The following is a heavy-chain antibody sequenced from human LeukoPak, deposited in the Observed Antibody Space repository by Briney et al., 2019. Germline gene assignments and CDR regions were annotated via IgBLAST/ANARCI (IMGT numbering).Heavy chain of an antibody. CDR2: ISGSGGST. V-gene: IGHV3-23*01. D-gene: IGHD1-7*01. CDR3: AKDTDPNWNYSPYYFDY. J-gene: IGHJ4*02. CDR1: GFTFSSYA. Sequence: PGGSLRLSCAASGFTFSSYAMSWVRQAPGKGLEWVSAISGSGGSTYYADSVKGRFTISRDNSKNTLYLQMNSLRAEDTAVYYCAKDTDPNWNYSPYYFDYWGQGTLVTVSS.